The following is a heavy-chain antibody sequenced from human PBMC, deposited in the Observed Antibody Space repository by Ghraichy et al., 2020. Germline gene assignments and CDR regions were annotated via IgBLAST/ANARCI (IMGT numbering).Heavy chain of an antibody. J-gene: IGHJ6*03. CDR3: AKEAATVTTYYYYMDV. CDR1: GFTFRSYA. D-gene: IGHD4-17*01. V-gene: IGHV3-23*01. CDR2: FSSSDGST. Sequence: GGSLRLSCAASGFTFRSYAMSWVRQAPGKGLEWVSAFSSSDGSTYYADSVKGRFTISRDNSKNTLYLQMNSLRAEDTAVYYCAKEAATVTTYYYYMDVWGKGPRSPSP.